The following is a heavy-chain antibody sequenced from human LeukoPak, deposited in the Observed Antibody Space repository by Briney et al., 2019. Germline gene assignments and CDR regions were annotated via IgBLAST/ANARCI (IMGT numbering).Heavy chain of an antibody. V-gene: IGHV6-1*01. Sequence: SQTLSLTCAISGDSVSTNSATWTWLRQSPSRGLEWLGRTYYRSKWYNDYAVSMKSRITINPDTSKNQFSLQLNSVTPEDTAVYYCARSGVQMAAYNLFAMWGQGTLVTVSS. CDR3: ARSGVQMAAYNLFAM. J-gene: IGHJ4*02. CDR1: GDSVSTNSAT. D-gene: IGHD5-24*01. CDR2: TYYRSKWYN.